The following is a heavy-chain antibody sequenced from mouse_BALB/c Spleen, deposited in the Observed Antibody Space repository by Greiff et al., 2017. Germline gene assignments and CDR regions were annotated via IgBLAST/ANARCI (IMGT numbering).Heavy chain of an antibody. CDR2: INPYNDGT. Sequence: EVQLQESGPELVKPGASVKMSCKASGYTFTSYVMHWVKQKPGQGLEWIGYINPYNDGTKYNEKFKGKATLTSDKSSSTAYMELSSLTSEDSAVYYCARSLYDGYYHWYFDVWGAGTTVTVSS. CDR3: ARSLYDGYYHWYFDV. D-gene: IGHD2-3*01. J-gene: IGHJ1*01. V-gene: IGHV1-14*01. CDR1: GYTFTSYV.